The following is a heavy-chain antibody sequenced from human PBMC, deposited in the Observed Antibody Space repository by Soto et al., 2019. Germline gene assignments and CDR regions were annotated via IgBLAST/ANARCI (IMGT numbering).Heavy chain of an antibody. CDR3: ATDQGYCTNGVCSYWYFDL. Sequence: WASVKVSCKVSGYTLTELSMHWVRQAPGKGLEWMGGFDPEDGETIYAQKFQGRVTMTEDTSTDTAYMELSSLRSEDTAVYYCATDQGYCTNGVCSYWYFDLWGRGTLVTVSS. J-gene: IGHJ2*01. CDR2: FDPEDGET. D-gene: IGHD2-8*01. V-gene: IGHV1-24*01. CDR1: GYTLTELS.